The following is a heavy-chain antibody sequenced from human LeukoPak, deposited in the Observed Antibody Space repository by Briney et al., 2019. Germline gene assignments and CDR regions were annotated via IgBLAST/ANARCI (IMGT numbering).Heavy chain of an antibody. CDR1: GGTFSSYA. CDR2: IIPIFGTA. D-gene: IGHD5-24*01. Sequence: SVKVSCKASGGTFSSYAISWVRQAPGQGLEWMGGIIPIFGTANYAQKFQGRVTIIADESTSTAYMELSSLRSEDTAVYYCARQGTKQRWLQTRASHAFDIWGQGTMVTVSS. J-gene: IGHJ3*02. CDR3: ARQGTKQRWLQTRASHAFDI. V-gene: IGHV1-69*13.